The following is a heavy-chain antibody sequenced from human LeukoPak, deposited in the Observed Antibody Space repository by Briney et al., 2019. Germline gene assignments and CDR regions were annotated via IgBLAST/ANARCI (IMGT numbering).Heavy chain of an antibody. Sequence: PSETLPLTCAVYGGSFSGYYWSWIRQPPGKGLEWIGEINHSGSTNYNPSLKSRVTISVDTSKNQFSLKLSSVTAADTAVYYCARVGYCSGGSCYPNWFDPWGQGTLVTVSS. CDR1: GGSFSGYY. D-gene: IGHD2-15*01. V-gene: IGHV4-34*01. J-gene: IGHJ5*02. CDR2: INHSGST. CDR3: ARVGYCSGGSCYPNWFDP.